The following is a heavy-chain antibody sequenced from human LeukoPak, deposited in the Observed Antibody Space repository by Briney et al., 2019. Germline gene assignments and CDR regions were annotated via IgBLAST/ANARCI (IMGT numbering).Heavy chain of an antibody. Sequence: PSETLSLTCTVSGGSMSPYHWGWIRQPPGKGLEWTGYIYYSGSTNYNPSLKSRVTISVDTSKNQFSLKLSSVTAADTAVYYCARGRSSCSSTSCYIRNRWFDPWGQGTLVTVSS. V-gene: IGHV4-59*12. CDR3: ARGRSSCSSTSCYIRNRWFDP. D-gene: IGHD2-2*02. J-gene: IGHJ5*02. CDR1: GGSMSPYH. CDR2: IYYSGST.